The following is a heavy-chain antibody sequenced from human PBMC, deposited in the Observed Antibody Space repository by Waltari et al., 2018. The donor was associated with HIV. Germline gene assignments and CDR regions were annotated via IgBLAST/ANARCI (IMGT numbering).Heavy chain of an antibody. V-gene: IGHV3-7*01. CDR2: VKGEGIER. J-gene: IGHJ4*02. CDR3: ARFFLGRPELDFDY. CDR1: GFSFNTYW. Sequence: EVQLVQSGGGLVQPGGSLTVACAASGFSFNTYWMSWIRQAPGKGLEGVANVKGEGIERYYVDSLEGRFTIARDNAENPVYLQMNSLGAEDTAVYYCARFFLGRPELDFDYWGQGTLVTVSS. D-gene: IGHD1-7*01.